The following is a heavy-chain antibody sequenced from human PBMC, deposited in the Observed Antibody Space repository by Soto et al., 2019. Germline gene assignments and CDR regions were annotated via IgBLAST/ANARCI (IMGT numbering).Heavy chain of an antibody. Sequence: GGSLRLSCAASGFTFSSYAMSWVRQAPGKGLEWVSAISGSGGSTYYADSVKGRFTISRDNSKNTLYLQMNSLRAEDTAVYYCATGAQLWFLGGYYFDYWGQGTLVTVYS. CDR1: GFTFSSYA. D-gene: IGHD5-18*01. CDR3: ATGAQLWFLGGYYFDY. V-gene: IGHV3-23*01. CDR2: ISGSGGST. J-gene: IGHJ4*02.